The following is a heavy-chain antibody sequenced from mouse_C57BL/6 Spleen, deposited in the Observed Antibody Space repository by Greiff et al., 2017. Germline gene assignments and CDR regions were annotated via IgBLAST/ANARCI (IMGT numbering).Heavy chain of an antibody. D-gene: IGHD2-2*01. Sequence: QVQLQQPGAELVKPGASVKLSCKASGYTFTSYWIPWVKQRPGQGLEWIGDIHPGSGSTNYNEKFKSKATLTVDKSSSPAYMQLSSLTSEASAVYYCARRVVATTGYFDYWGQGTTLTVSS. CDR2: IHPGSGST. V-gene: IGHV1-55*01. CDR3: ARRVVATTGYFDY. CDR1: GYTFTSYW. J-gene: IGHJ2*01.